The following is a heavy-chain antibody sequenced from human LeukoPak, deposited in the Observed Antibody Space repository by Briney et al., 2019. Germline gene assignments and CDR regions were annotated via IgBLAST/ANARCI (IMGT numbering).Heavy chain of an antibody. J-gene: IGHJ4*02. V-gene: IGHV1-69*04. D-gene: IGHD6-13*01. CDR3: ASEIAAAGTGGFDY. CDR1: GGTFSSYA. CDR2: IIPILGIA. Sequence: SVKVSCKASGGTFSSYAISWVRQAPGQGLEWMGRIIPILGIAKYAQKLQGRVTITADKSTSTAYMELSSLRSEDTGVYYCASEIAAAGTGGFDYWGQGTLVTVSS.